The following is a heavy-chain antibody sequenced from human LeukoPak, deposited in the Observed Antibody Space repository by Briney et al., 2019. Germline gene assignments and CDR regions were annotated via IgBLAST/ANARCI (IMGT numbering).Heavy chain of an antibody. D-gene: IGHD3-10*01. CDR1: GGTFSSYA. J-gene: IGHJ5*02. CDR3: ARENGGGGFGELTHYLNWFDP. CDR2: IIPIFGTA. V-gene: IGHV1-69*13. Sequence: GASVKVSCKASGGTFSSYAISWVRQAPGQGLEWMGGIIPIFGTANYAQKFQGRVTITADESTSTAYMELSSLRSEDTAVYYCARENGGGGFGELTHYLNWFDPWGQGTLVTVSS.